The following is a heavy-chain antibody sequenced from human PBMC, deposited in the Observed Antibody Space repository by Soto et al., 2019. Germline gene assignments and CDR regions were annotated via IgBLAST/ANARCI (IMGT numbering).Heavy chain of an antibody. V-gene: IGHV4-34*01. J-gene: IGHJ6*02. Sequence: LSLTCAVYGGSFSGYYWGLIRQPPVKGLEWIGEINHSGSTNYNPSLKSRVTISVDTSKNQFSLKLSSVTAADTAVYYCARSARDNYDFWSGYYKVRNYYYYGMDVWGQGTTVTVSS. CDR1: GGSFSGYY. CDR2: INHSGST. CDR3: ARSARDNYDFWSGYYKVRNYYYYGMDV. D-gene: IGHD3-3*01.